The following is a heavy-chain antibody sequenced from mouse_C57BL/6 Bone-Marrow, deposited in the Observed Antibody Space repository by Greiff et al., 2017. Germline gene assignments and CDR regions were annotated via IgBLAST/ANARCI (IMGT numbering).Heavy chain of an antibody. CDR1: GYTFTNYW. CDR2: IYPGGGYT. V-gene: IGHV1-63*01. J-gene: IGHJ4*01. CDR3: ARSGTRRYYAMDY. D-gene: IGHD1-1*02. Sequence: QVQLQQSGAELVRPGTSVKMSCKASGYTFTNYWIGWAKQRPGHGLEWIGDIYPGGGYTNYNEKFKGKATLTVDKSSSTAYMQFSSLTSEDSAVYYCARSGTRRYYAMDYWGQGTSGSVSS.